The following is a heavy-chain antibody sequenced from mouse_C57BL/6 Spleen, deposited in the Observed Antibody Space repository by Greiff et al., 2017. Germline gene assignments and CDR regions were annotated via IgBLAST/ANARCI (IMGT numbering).Heavy chain of an antibody. J-gene: IGHJ4*01. CDR1: GYAFSSSG. CDR2: IYPGDGDT. D-gene: IGHD2-1*01. V-gene: IGHV1-82*01. CDR3: ARVHNGNYDAMDY. Sequence: QVQLQQSGPELVKPGASVKISCKASGYAFSSSGMNWVKQRPGKGLEWIGRIYPGDGDTKYNGKFKGKATLTADKSSSTAYMQLSILTSEASAVYFCARVHNGNYDAMDYWGQGTSVTVSS.